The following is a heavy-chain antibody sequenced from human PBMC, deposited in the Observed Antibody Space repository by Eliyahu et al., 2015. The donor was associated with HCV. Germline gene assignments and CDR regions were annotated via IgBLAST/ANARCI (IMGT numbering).Heavy chain of an antibody. V-gene: IGHV1-18*01. CDR3: AREARITFVRKIIRTHDF. CDR1: GYTFTTYG. J-gene: IGHJ4*02. CDR2: VRLFCGTT. Sequence: QVQLVQSGAEVKRPGASVKVSCKASGYTFTTYGISWVRQAPGQGLEWAGLVRLFCGTTYFAQKFKDRLTMTADTSTNTVFMELRSLGRDDTAVYFCAREARITFVRKIIRTHDFWGQGTLVTVSS. D-gene: IGHD3-10*01.